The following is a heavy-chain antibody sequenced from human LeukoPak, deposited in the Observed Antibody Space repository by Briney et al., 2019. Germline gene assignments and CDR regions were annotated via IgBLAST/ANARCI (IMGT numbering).Heavy chain of an antibody. D-gene: IGHD3-3*01. CDR2: IRYDGSNK. J-gene: IGHJ5*02. CDR1: GFTFSSYG. V-gene: IGHV3-30*02. CDR3: AKDQTAYDFWSGSSYNWFDP. Sequence: RGSLRLSCAASGFTFSSYGMHWVRQAPGKGLEWVAFIRYDGSNKYYGDSVKGRFTISRDNSKNTLYLQMNSLRAEDTAVYYCAKDQTAYDFWSGSSYNWFDPWGQGTLVTVSS.